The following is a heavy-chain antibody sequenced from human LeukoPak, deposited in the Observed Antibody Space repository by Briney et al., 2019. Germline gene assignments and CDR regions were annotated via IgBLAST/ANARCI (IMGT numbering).Heavy chain of an antibody. J-gene: IGHJ4*02. D-gene: IGHD3-9*01. CDR1: GYTFTSYD. CDR3: ARGATIFFPRFDY. Sequence: ASVKVSCKASGYTFTSYDINWVRQATGQGLEWMGWMNPNSGGTNYAQKFQGRVTMTRDTSISTAYMELSRLRSDDTAVYYCARGATIFFPRFDYWGQGTLVTVSS. CDR2: MNPNSGGT. V-gene: IGHV1-2*02.